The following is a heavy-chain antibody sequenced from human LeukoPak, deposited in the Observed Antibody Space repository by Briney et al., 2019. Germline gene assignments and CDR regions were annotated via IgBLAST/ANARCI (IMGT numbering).Heavy chain of an antibody. CDR3: AKDLYYYDSSGYYDY. V-gene: IGHV3-43*02. CDR1: GFTFDDYA. D-gene: IGHD3-22*01. J-gene: IGHJ4*02. CDR2: ISGDGGST. Sequence: GGSLRLSCAASGFTFDDYAMHWVRQAPGKGLEWVPLISGDGGSTYYADSVKGRFTISRDNSKNSLYLQMNSLRTEDTALYYCAKDLYYYDSSGYYDYWGQGTLVTVSS.